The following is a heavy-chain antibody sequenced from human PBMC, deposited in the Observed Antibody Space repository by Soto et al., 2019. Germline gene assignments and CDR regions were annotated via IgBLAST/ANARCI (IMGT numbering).Heavy chain of an antibody. CDR3: AKPYYDFWSGWPLGMDV. Sequence: GGSLRLSCAASGFTFSSYAMSWVRQAPGKGLEWVSAISGSGGSTYYADSVKGRFTISRDNSKNTLYLQMNSLRTEDTAVYYCAKPYYDFWSGWPLGMDVWGQGTTVTVSS. D-gene: IGHD3-3*01. J-gene: IGHJ6*02. CDR1: GFTFSSYA. CDR2: ISGSGGST. V-gene: IGHV3-23*01.